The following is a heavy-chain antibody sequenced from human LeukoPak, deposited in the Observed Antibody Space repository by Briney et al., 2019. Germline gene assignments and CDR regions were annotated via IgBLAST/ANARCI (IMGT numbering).Heavy chain of an antibody. V-gene: IGHV4-39*07. CDR3: ARLQQLVVFDY. J-gene: IGHJ4*02. CDR2: INHSGST. Sequence: SETLSLTCTVSGGSISRSAYYWGWIRQSPGKGLEWIGEINHSGSTNYNPSLKSRVTISVDTSKNQFSLKLSSVTAADTAVYYCARLQQLVVFDYWGQGTLVTVSS. D-gene: IGHD6-13*01. CDR1: GGSISRSAYY.